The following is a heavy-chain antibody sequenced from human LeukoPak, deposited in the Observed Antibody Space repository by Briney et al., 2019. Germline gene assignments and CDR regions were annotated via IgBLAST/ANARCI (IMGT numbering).Heavy chain of an antibody. D-gene: IGHD1-1*01. Sequence: PGRSLRLSCAASGFTFSSYGMHWVRQAPGKGLEWVAVIWYDGSDKYYADSVKGRFTISRDNSKSTLYLQMNSLRAEDTAVYYCARDNEHYFDSWGQGTLVTVSS. CDR2: IWYDGSDK. J-gene: IGHJ4*02. CDR1: GFTFSSYG. CDR3: ARDNEHYFDS. V-gene: IGHV3-33*01.